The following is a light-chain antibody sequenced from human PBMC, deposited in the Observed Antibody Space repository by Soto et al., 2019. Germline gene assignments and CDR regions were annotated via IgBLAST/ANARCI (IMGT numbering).Light chain of an antibody. V-gene: IGKV1-39*01. CDR1: QGISDY. CDR3: QQSYSTPRT. Sequence: DIRMTQSPSYLYASVGDRGNIACRASQGISDYLSWFQHKPGEATKLLIYTAYSLQGGVPLRFSGAGSRTDFTLTISSLQPEDFATYYCQQSYSTPRTFGQWHKVDLK. J-gene: IGKJ1*01. CDR2: TAY.